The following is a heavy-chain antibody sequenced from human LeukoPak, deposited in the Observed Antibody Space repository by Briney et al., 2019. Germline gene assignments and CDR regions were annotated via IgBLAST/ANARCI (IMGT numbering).Heavy chain of an antibody. V-gene: IGHV3-7*03. Sequence: GGSLRLSCAASRFTFSSYAMSWVRQAPGKGLEWVANIKQDGSQKYYVDSVKGRFTISRDNAKNSLYLQMNSLRAEDTAVYYCARVEGPWGQGTLVTVSS. CDR1: RFTFSSYA. CDR3: ARVEGP. CDR2: IKQDGSQK. J-gene: IGHJ4*02.